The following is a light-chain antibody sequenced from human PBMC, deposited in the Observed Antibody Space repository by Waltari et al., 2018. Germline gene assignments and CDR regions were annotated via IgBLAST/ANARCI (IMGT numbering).Light chain of an antibody. J-gene: IGKJ2*01. Sequence: DIVMTLSPLSLPVTPGEPASISCRSSQSLLHSNGYNYWDWYLQKPGQSPQLLIYLGSNRASGVPDRFSGSGSGTDFTLKISRVEAEDVGVYYCMQALQTPPYTFGQGTKLEIK. CDR2: LGS. V-gene: IGKV2-28*01. CDR1: QSLLHSNGYNY. CDR3: MQALQTPPYT.